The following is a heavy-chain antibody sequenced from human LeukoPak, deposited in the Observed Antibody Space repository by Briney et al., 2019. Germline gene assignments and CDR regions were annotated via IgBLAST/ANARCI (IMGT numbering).Heavy chain of an antibody. V-gene: IGHV3-48*01. Sequence: GGSLRLSCAASGFTFSSYSMNWVRQAPGKGLEWVSYISSSSSTIYYADSVNGRFTISRDNAKNTLYLQMNSLRADATAVYYCARDRPPVTTNIHWFDPKGQATLVTVSS. CDR3: ARDRPPVTTNIHWFDP. J-gene: IGHJ5*02. CDR1: GFTFSSYS. CDR2: ISSSSSTI. D-gene: IGHD4-17*01.